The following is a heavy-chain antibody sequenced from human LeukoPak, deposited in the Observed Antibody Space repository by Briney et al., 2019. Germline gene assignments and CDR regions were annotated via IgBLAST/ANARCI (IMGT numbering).Heavy chain of an antibody. CDR1: GGSISSSSYY. D-gene: IGHD3-3*01. V-gene: IGHV4-39*07. Sequence: PSETLSLACSVSGGSISSSSYYWGWIRQPPGKGLERSGSIYYSGSTYYNPSLKSRVTISVDTSKNQFSLKLSSVTAADTAVYYCARGENSYYDFWSGYLVGNNWFDPWGQGTLVTASS. J-gene: IGHJ5*02. CDR3: ARGENSYYDFWSGYLVGNNWFDP. CDR2: IYYSGST.